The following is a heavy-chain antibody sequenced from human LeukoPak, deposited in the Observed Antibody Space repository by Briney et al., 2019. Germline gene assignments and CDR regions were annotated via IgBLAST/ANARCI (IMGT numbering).Heavy chain of an antibody. CDR3: AKGYYDYVWGSYYFDY. CDR2: ISGSGGST. J-gene: IGHJ4*02. V-gene: IGHV3-23*01. CDR1: GFTFSNYV. Sequence: GGSLRLSCAASGFTFSNYVMSWVRQAPGRGLEWLSAISGSGGSTYYADSVKGRFTISRDNSRDTLYLQMNSLRAEDTAVYYCAKGYYDYVWGSYYFDYWGQGTLVTVSS. D-gene: IGHD3-16*01.